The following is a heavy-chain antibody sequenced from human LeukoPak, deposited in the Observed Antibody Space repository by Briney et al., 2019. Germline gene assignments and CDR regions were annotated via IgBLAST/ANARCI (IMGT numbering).Heavy chain of an antibody. CDR2: IKSKTDGGTT. V-gene: IGHV3-15*01. CDR3: TTDGRHSGYLWVDY. CDR1: GFTFSNAW. J-gene: IGHJ4*02. D-gene: IGHD5-12*01. Sequence: PGGSLRLSCAASGFTFSNAWTSWVRQAPGKGLERVGRIKSKTDGGTTDYAAPVKGRFTISRDDSKNTLYLQMNSLKTEDTAVYYCTTDGRHSGYLWVDYWGQGTLVTVSS.